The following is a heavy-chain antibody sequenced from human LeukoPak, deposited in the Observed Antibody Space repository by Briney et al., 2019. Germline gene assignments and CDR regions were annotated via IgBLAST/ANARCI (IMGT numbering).Heavy chain of an antibody. J-gene: IGHJ4*02. Sequence: GGSLRLSCAASAFTFSDYIMNWVRQAPGKGLEWISYISGRSSTIYYADSVRGRFTISRDNAKNSMYLQMNSLRAEDTAVYYCARDRLTSGSYFLDYWGQGTLVTVSS. CDR1: AFTFSDYI. CDR2: ISGRSSTI. D-gene: IGHD1-26*01. CDR3: ARDRLTSGSYFLDY. V-gene: IGHV3-48*01.